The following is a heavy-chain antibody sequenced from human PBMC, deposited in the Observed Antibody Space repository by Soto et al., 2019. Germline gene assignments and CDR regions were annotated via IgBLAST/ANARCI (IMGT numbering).Heavy chain of an antibody. J-gene: IGHJ3*02. CDR2: ISSSGSTI. CDR3: AREAGPYYFGSGSYHNDAFDI. CDR1: GFTFSSYE. V-gene: IGHV3-48*03. Sequence: EVQLVESGGSLVQPGGSLRLSCAASGFTFSSYEMNWVRQAPGKGLEWVSYISSSGSTIYYADSVKGRFTISRDNAKNSLYLQMNCLRAEDTAVHYCAREAGPYYFGSGSYHNDAFDIWGQGTMVTVSS. D-gene: IGHD3-10*01.